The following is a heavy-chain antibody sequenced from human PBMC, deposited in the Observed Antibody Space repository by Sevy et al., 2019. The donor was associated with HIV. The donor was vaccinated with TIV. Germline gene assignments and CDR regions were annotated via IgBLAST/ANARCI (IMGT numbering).Heavy chain of an antibody. Sequence: GGSLRLSCAASGFIFSTYGIHWVRQAPGKGLEWVAVISFDGSDKYYADSVRGQFTISRDNSKNTPYLQMNSLRVEDTAIYYCAKMQGGSYNYYSMDVWGQGTTVTVSS. V-gene: IGHV3-30*18. J-gene: IGHJ6*02. CDR3: AKMQGGSYNYYSMDV. CDR1: GFIFSTYG. D-gene: IGHD1-26*01. CDR2: ISFDGSDK.